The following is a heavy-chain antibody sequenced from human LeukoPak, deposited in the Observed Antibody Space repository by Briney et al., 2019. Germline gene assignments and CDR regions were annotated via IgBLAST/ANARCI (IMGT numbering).Heavy chain of an antibody. J-gene: IGHJ5*02. Sequence: ASVKVSCRASGYTFSGDYIHWVRQAPGQGLEWMGRINPDSGGTTYAQNFQSRVTMTRDTSIGTAYMELSRLTSDDSAFYYCARDRNLYSGSFATWGQGTLVTVCS. CDR1: GYTFSGDY. CDR2: INPDSGGT. D-gene: IGHD1-26*01. V-gene: IGHV1-2*06. CDR3: ARDRNLYSGSFAT.